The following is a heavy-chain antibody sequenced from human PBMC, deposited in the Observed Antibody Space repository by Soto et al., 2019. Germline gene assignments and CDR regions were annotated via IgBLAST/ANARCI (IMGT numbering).Heavy chain of an antibody. D-gene: IGHD2-15*01. CDR1: GGSISSSNW. J-gene: IGHJ3*02. CDR2: ISHSGST. Sequence: QVQLQESGPGLVKPSGTLSLTCAVSGGSISSSNWWSWVRQPPGKGLEWIGEISHSGSTNYNPALTSRVTISVDKSNNQFSLRLSSVTAADTAVYYCARGGRYCSGGICYSWVYGAFDIWGQETMVTVSS. V-gene: IGHV4-4*02. CDR3: ARGGRYCSGGICYSWVYGAFDI.